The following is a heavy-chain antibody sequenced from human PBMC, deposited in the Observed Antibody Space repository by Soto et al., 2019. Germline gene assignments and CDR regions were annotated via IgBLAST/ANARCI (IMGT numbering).Heavy chain of an antibody. CDR1: GGSISSGGYY. CDR3: ARGPRDYYHGMDV. V-gene: IGHV4-31*03. Sequence: SETLSLTFTVSGGSISSGGYYWSWIRQHPGKGLEWIGYIYYSGSTYYNSSLKSRVTISVDTSKNQFSLKLSSVTAADTAVYYCARGPRDYYHGMDVWGQGTTVTVSS. CDR2: IYYSGST. J-gene: IGHJ6*02. D-gene: IGHD2-21*01.